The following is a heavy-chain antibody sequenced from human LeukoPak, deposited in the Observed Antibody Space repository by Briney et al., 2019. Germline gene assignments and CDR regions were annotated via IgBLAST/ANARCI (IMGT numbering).Heavy chain of an antibody. CDR1: GYTFTSYG. CDR2: IIPILGIA. D-gene: IGHD3-22*01. Sequence: ASVMVSCKASGYTFTSYGISWVRQAPGQGLEWMGRIIPILGIANYAQKFQGRVTITADKSTSTAYMELSSLRSEDTAVYYCATYPPYDSSQSRSYYFDYWGQGTLVTVSS. V-gene: IGHV1-69*04. CDR3: ATYPPYDSSQSRSYYFDY. J-gene: IGHJ4*02.